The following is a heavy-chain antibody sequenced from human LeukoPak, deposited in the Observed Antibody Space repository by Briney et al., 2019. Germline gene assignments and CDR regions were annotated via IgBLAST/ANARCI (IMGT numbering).Heavy chain of an antibody. Sequence: ASVKVSCKASGGTFSSYAISWVRQAPGQGLERMGWINPNNGDSKSAQKFQDRVIMTRDTSIRTAYMELGSLRSDDTAVYYCARVNRALDSWGQGTLVIVSS. V-gene: IGHV1-2*02. CDR2: INPNNGDS. CDR3: ARVNRALDS. CDR1: GGTFSSYA. J-gene: IGHJ4*02.